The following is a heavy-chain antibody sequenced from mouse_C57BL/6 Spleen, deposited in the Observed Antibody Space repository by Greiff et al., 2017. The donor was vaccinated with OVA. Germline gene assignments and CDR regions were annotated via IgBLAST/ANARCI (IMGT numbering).Heavy chain of an antibody. V-gene: IGHV14-2*01. J-gene: IGHJ4*01. CDR2: IDPEDGET. CDR1: GYNFTDYY. D-gene: IGHD2-1*01. Sequence: EVKLMESGAELVKPGASVKLSCTASGYNFTDYYMHWVKQRTEQGLEWIGSIDPEDGETNYTPKFQGKATITADTSSNTAYLQRSSLTSEDTAVYYGARCYYGNYDYAMDYWGQGTSVTVSS. CDR3: ARCYYGNYDYAMDY.